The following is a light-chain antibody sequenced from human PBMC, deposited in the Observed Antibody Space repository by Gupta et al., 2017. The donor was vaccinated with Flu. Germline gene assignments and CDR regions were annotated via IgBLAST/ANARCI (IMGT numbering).Light chain of an antibody. Sequence: SVTISCTGTSCYVGVYYYSSWHQHRPRKAPQLIFYDVSNRPSGVSNRFSASSSGNTASLTISVLQAEDEADYYCSSYTSSSTWVFGGGTELTVL. J-gene: IGLJ3*02. V-gene: IGLV2-14*03. CDR1: SCYVGVYYY. CDR3: SSYTSSSTWV. CDR2: DVS.